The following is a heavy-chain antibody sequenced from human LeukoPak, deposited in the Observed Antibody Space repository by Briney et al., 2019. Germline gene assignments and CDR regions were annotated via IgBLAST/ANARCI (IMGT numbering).Heavy chain of an antibody. Sequence: GGSLRLSCAASGFIFNSYAMHWVRQAPGRGLEWVALVWKDGDKKFYADSVKGRFTISRDNSKKTLYLQMNSLRAEDTAVYYCAKDRIPDGMYSIDFWGQGTLVTVSS. CDR1: GFIFNSYA. CDR2: VWKDGDKK. J-gene: IGHJ4*02. D-gene: IGHD2-8*01. CDR3: AKDRIPDGMYSIDF. V-gene: IGHV3-33*06.